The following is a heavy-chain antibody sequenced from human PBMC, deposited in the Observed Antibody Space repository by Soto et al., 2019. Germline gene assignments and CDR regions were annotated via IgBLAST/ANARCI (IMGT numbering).Heavy chain of an antibody. CDR3: AKDARVVVADSGEY. CDR2: ISGSGGRT. CDR1: GFTFSSYA. D-gene: IGHD2-15*01. J-gene: IGHJ4*02. V-gene: IGHV3-23*01. Sequence: EVQLLESGGGLVQPGGSLRLSCAASGFTFSSYAMSWVRQAPGKGLEWVSAISGSGGRTYYADSLKGRFAISRDNSKNTLYLQMNSLRAEDTAVYYCAKDARVVVADSGEYWGQGTLVTVSS.